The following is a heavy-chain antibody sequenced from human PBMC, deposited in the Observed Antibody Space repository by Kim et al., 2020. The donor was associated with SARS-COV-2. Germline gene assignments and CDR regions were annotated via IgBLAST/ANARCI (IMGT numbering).Heavy chain of an antibody. J-gene: IGHJ4*02. CDR1: GGSISSYY. Sequence: SETLSITCTVSGGSISSYYWSWIRQPPGKGLEWIGYIYYSGSTNYNPSLKSRVTISVDTSKNQFSLKLSSVTAADTAVYYCARHNYAVAGTVGFDYWGQGTLVTVSS. D-gene: IGHD6-19*01. CDR2: IYYSGST. V-gene: IGHV4-59*08. CDR3: ARHNYAVAGTVGFDY.